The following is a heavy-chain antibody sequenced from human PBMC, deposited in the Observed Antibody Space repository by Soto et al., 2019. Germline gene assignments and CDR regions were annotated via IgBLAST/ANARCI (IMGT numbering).Heavy chain of an antibody. J-gene: IGHJ4*02. V-gene: IGHV4-59*01. Sequence: SETLSLTCTVSGGSISSYYWSWIRQPPGKGLEWIGYIYYSGSTNYNPSLKSRVTISVDTSKNQFSLKLGSVTAADTAVYYCARLSVFSDILTSYYFDYWGQGTLVTVSS. CDR3: ARLSVFSDILTSYYFDY. CDR2: IYYSGST. CDR1: GGSISSYY. D-gene: IGHD3-9*01.